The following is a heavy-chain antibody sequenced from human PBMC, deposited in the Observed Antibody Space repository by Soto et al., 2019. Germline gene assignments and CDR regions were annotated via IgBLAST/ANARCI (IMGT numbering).Heavy chain of an antibody. V-gene: IGHV4-39*01. CDR1: GGSSSSSTYS. CDR2: MHYSGAT. CDR3: ARQGSNTSRRLSWFDP. D-gene: IGHD3-16*01. J-gene: IGHJ5*02. Sequence: SETLSLTCTASGGSSSSSTYSWGWIRQPPGKGLEWIGSMHYSGATYYNPSLKSRVSISVDTSKSQFSLKLTFVTAADTAVYFCARQGSNTSRRLSWFDPWGQGTLVTVSS.